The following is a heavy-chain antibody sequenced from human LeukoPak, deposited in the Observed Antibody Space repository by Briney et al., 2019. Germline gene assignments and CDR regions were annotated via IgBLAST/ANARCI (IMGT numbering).Heavy chain of an antibody. V-gene: IGHV4-39*01. CDR1: GGSISSSSYY. CDR2: IYYSGRT. CDR3: ARQRTVTTISYYYMDV. D-gene: IGHD4-17*01. J-gene: IGHJ6*03. Sequence: SETLSLTCTVSGGSISSSSYYWGWIRQPPGKGLEWIGSIYYSGRTYYNPSLRSRVTISVDTSKNQFSLKLSSVTAADTAAYYCARQRTVTTISYYYMDVWGKGTTVTVSS.